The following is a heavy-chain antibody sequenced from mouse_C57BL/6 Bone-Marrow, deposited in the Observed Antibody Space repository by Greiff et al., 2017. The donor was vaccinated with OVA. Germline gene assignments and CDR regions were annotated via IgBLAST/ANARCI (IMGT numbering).Heavy chain of an antibody. D-gene: IGHD1-1*01. V-gene: IGHV1-5*01. CDR2: LYPGNSDT. J-gene: IGHJ3*01. Sequence: EVQLQQSGTVLARPGASVKMSCKTSGYTFTSYWMHWVKQRPGQGLEWIGALYPGNSDTSYNQKFKGKAKLTAVTSASTAYMELSSLTNEDSAVYYCTRCGYYDGSSRRWFAYWGQGTLVTVSA. CDR1: GYTFTSYW. CDR3: TRCGYYDGSSRRWFAY.